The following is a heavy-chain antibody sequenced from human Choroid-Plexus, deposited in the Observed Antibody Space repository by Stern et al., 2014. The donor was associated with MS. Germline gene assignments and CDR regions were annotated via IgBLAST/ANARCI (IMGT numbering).Heavy chain of an antibody. D-gene: IGHD2/OR15-2a*01. V-gene: IGHV3-30*18. CDR2: VSYDGSNK. CDR3: AKDRQYLTSFSDH. CDR1: GFTFGSCA. Sequence: VQLVESGGGVVQPGRPLRLSCVASGFTFGSCAMHWVRQAPGKGLEWVAGVSYDGSNKYYADPVKGRFTISRDNSQNTLYMQMSSLRPEDTAVYYCAKDRQYLTSFSDHGGQGSLVTVSS. J-gene: IGHJ5*02.